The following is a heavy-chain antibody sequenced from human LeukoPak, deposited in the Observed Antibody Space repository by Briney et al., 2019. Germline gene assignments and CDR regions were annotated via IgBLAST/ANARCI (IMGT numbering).Heavy chain of an antibody. V-gene: IGHV4-34*01. Sequence: SETLSLTCAVYGGSFSGYYWSWIRQPPGKGLEWIGEINHSGSTNYNPSLKSRVTMSVDTSKNQFSLKLSSVTAVDTAVYYCARTHGDYVGLNYYYYMDVWGKGTTVTVSS. J-gene: IGHJ6*03. CDR2: INHSGST. D-gene: IGHD4-17*01. CDR1: GGSFSGYY. CDR3: ARTHGDYVGLNYYYYMDV.